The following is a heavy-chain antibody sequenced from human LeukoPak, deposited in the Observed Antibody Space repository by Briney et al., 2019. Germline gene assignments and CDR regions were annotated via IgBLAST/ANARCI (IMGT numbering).Heavy chain of an antibody. CDR3: ASPSGRQYADALDI. D-gene: IGHD1-26*01. V-gene: IGHV4-4*02. CDR1: GASIRSTHW. J-gene: IGHJ3*02. Sequence: PSGTLSLTCGVSGASIRSTHWWTWVRQPPGKGLEWIGEIYHNGNTEYNPSLSSRLLISVDKSKNQFSLKLTSVTAADTAMYYGASPSGRQYADALDIWGQGRMVIVSS. CDR2: IYHNGNT.